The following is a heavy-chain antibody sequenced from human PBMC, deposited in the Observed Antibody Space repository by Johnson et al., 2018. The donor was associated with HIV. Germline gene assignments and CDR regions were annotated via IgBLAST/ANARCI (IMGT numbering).Heavy chain of an antibody. D-gene: IGHD2-2*01. CDR3: ARGTLAAFDI. CDR1: GFTFSIYG. CDR2: ISSSGRTI. Sequence: MQLVESGGGVVQPGGSLRLSCTGSGFTFSIYGIHWVRQAPDKGLEWVSNISSSGRTIYYADSVKGRFTISRDNAKNSVYLQMHSLRAEDTAVYYCARGTLAAFDIWGQGTMVTVSS. J-gene: IGHJ3*02. V-gene: IGHV3-48*04.